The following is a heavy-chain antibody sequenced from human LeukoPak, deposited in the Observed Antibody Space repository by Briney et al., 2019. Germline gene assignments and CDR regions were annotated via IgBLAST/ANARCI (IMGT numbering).Heavy chain of an antibody. CDR2: IYPGDSDT. J-gene: IGHJ4*02. CDR1: GYSFTSYW. CDR3: ARYFGYCSSTSCYAYFDY. Sequence: GESLKISCKGSGYSFTSYWIGWVRQMPGKGLEWMGIIYPGDSDTRYSPSFQGQVTISADKSISTACLQWSSLKASDTAMYYCARYFGYCSSTSCYAYFDYWGQGTLVTVSS. D-gene: IGHD2-2*01. V-gene: IGHV5-51*01.